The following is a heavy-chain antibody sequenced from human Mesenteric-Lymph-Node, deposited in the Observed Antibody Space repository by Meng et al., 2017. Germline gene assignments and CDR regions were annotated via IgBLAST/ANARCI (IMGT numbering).Heavy chain of an antibody. V-gene: IGHV6-1*01. J-gene: IGHJ4*01. CDR3: ARGLGGYENDY. CDR2: TYYRSKWYN. Sequence: QVELQQSGPGLVKPSQTLSLTCAVFGASVSSNNVAYNWIRQSPSRGLEWLGRTYYRSKWYNDYAVSVKSRITINPDTSKNQFSLQLNSVTPDDTAVYYCARGLGGYENDYWGQGRLVTVSS. CDR1: GASVSSNNVA. D-gene: IGHD5-12*01.